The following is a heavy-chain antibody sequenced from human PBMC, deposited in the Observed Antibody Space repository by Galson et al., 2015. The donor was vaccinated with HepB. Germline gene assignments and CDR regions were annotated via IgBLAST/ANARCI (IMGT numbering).Heavy chain of an antibody. D-gene: IGHD2-2*01. J-gene: IGHJ6*02. CDR2: FDPEDGET. CDR3: ATDLVVVPASRGGYYYGMDV. CDR1: GYTLTELP. V-gene: IGHV1-24*01. Sequence: SVKVSYKVSGYTLTELPMHWVRQAPGKGLEWMGGFDPEDGETIYAQKFQGRVTMTEDTSTDTAYMELSSLRSEDTAVYYCATDLVVVPASRGGYYYGMDVWGQGTTVTVSS.